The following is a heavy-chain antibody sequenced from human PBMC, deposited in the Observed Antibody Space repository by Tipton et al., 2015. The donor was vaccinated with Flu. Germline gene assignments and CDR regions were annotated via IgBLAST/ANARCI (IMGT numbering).Heavy chain of an antibody. CDR3: ARDPSLGMPDYFDS. Sequence: LRLSCTVSDDSITYYYWSWIRQPPGKGLEWIGYIYYTGGTNYNPSLQSRLTISVDSSKNQLSLKLTSVSAADTAVYFCARDPSLGMPDYFDSWGRGTLVTASS. V-gene: IGHV4-59*12. D-gene: IGHD2-2*01. CDR2: IYYTGGT. J-gene: IGHJ4*02. CDR1: DDSITYYY.